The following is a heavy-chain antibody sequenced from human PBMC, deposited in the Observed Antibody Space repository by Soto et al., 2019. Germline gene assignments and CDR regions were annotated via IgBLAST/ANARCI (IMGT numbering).Heavy chain of an antibody. J-gene: IGHJ6*02. CDR1: GGSLSNYG. CDR2: IIPVFGTP. V-gene: IGHV1-69*12. D-gene: IGHD3-22*01. CDR3: ARGDATKIVVTTYYAMDV. Sequence: QVQLVQSGAEVKKPGSSVKVSCKASGGSLSNYGISWVRQAPGQGLEWMGAIIPVFGTPNYAQKFQDRVTITADESTTTVYMEVRSLTSEDTAVYYCARGDATKIVVTTYYAMDVWVQVTTVTVSS.